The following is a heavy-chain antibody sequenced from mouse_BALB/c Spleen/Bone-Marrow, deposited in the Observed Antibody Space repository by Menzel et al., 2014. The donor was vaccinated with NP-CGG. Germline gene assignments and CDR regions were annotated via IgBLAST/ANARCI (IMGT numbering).Heavy chain of an antibody. J-gene: IGHJ3*01. Sequence: EVQLQESGGGLVQPKGSLKLSCAASGFTFNTNAMNWVRQAPGKGLEWVARIRSESNNYATYYADSVKDRFTISRDDSQSILYLQMNNLKTEDTAMYYCVGYPFAYWGQGTLVTVSA. D-gene: IGHD2-2*01. CDR3: VGYPFAY. V-gene: IGHV10S3*01. CDR2: IRSESNNYAT. CDR1: GFTFNTNA.